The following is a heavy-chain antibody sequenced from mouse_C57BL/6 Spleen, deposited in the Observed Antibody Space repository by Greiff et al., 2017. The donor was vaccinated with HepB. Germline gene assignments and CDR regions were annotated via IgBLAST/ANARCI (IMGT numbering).Heavy chain of an antibody. CDR2: IDPETGGT. V-gene: IGHV1-15*01. CDR3: TRGRGYFDY. Sequence: QVQLKQSGAELVRPGASVTLSCKASGYTFTDYEMHWVKQTPVHGLEWIGAIDPETGGTAYNQKFKGKAILTADKSSSTAYMERRSLTSEDSAVYYCTRGRGYFDYWGQGTTLTVSS. J-gene: IGHJ2*01. CDR1: GYTFTDYE.